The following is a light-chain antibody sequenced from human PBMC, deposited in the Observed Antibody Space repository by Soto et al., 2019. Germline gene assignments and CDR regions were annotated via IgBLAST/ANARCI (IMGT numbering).Light chain of an antibody. Sequence: DIQMTQSPSFVSASVGDRVTITCRASQGITSWLAWYQQKPWRAPKLLIHAASSLESGVPSRFSGSGSGTDFTLTISSLQPEDFATYYCQQTSSFPLTFGGGTKVEIK. CDR1: QGITSW. V-gene: IGKV1-12*01. CDR3: QQTSSFPLT. CDR2: AAS. J-gene: IGKJ4*01.